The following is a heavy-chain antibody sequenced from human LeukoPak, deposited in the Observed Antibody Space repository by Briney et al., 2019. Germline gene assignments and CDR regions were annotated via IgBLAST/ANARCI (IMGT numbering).Heavy chain of an antibody. Sequence: GGSLRLSCAASGFTFSSYAMSWVRQAPGKGLEWVSGISGSGRDTYYADSVKGRFTISRDNSENTLYLQMNSLRAEDTAVYYCAKTAQYSRSWIDCWGQGTLVTVSS. CDR2: ISGSGRDT. V-gene: IGHV3-23*01. CDR1: GFTFSSYA. D-gene: IGHD6-13*01. J-gene: IGHJ4*02. CDR3: AKTAQYSRSWIDC.